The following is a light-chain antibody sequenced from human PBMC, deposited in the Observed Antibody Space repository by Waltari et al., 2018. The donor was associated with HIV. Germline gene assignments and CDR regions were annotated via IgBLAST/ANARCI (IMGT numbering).Light chain of an antibody. CDR3: QSYDSSLSGGV. Sequence: VSGAPGQRVTISCTGSSSNIGAGYDVHWYQQVPGTAPKLLIYGNSNRPSGVPDRFSGSKSGTSASLAVTGLQAEDEADYYCQSYDSSLSGGVFGGGTKLTVL. V-gene: IGLV1-40*01. CDR2: GNS. CDR1: SSNIGAGYD. J-gene: IGLJ3*02.